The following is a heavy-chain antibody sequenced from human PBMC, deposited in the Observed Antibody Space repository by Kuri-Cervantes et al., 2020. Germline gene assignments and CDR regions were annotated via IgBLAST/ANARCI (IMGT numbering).Heavy chain of an antibody. J-gene: IGHJ5*02. D-gene: IGHD5-18*01. CDR1: GFTFSSYF. CDR2: ISSSSSYI. CDR3: AGGYSYGYFFGHQSA. V-gene: IGHV3-21*01. Sequence: GESLKISCAASGFTFSSYFMNWVRQAPGKGLEWVSSISSSSSYIYYADSVKGRFTISRDNAKNSLYLQMNSLRAEDTAVYYCAGGYSYGYFFGHQSAWGQGTLVTVSS.